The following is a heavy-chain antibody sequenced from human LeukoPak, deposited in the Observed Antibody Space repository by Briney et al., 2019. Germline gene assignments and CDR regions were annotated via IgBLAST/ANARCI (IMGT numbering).Heavy chain of an antibody. J-gene: IGHJ5*02. V-gene: IGHV4-31*03. CDR1: GGSISSGGYY. CDR3: AKIDRKMGITNWFDP. Sequence: PSQTLSLTCTVSGGSISSGGYYWSWIRQHPGKGLEWIGYIYYSGSTYYNPSLKSRVTISVDTSKNQFSLKLSSVTAADTAVYYCAKIDRKMGITNWFDPWGQGSLVTVSS. D-gene: IGHD1-20*01. CDR2: IYYSGST.